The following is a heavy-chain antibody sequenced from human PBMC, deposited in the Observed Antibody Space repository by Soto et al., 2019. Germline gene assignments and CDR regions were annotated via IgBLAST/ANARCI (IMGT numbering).Heavy chain of an antibody. CDR1: GFTFSSYA. J-gene: IGHJ4*02. V-gene: IGHV3-23*01. Sequence: EVQLLESGGGLVQPGGSLRLSCAASGFTFSSYAMSWVRQAPGKGLEWVSAISGSGSGTYYADSVKGRFTISRDNSKNTLYLQMNSLRAEDTAVYYCAKKGSSWYYFDYWGQGTLLTLSS. CDR3: AKKGSSWYYFDY. CDR2: ISGSGSGT. D-gene: IGHD6-13*01.